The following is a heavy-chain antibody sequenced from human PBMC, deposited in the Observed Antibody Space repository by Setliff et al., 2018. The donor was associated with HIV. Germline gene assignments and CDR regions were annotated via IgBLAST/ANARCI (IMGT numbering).Heavy chain of an antibody. D-gene: IGHD1-7*01. CDR3: ARVSSVIELQGGDYFDS. CDR2: IYFSGSV. Sequence: SETMSLTCTVSGDSISSSRSFWGWIRQSPGKGLEWIGRIYFSGSVFYNPSLKSRVIISIATSRNQFSLKLISVTGADTAVYYCARVSSVIELQGGDYFDSWGQGLLVTVSS. V-gene: IGHV4-39*07. J-gene: IGHJ4*02. CDR1: GDSISSSRSF.